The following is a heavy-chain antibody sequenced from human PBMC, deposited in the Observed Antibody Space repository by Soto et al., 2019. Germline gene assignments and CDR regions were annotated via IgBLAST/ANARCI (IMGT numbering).Heavy chain of an antibody. J-gene: IGHJ4*02. CDR3: ARSDSSGYARSYFDY. CDR1: GGTFSSYA. Sequence: QVQLVQSGAEVKKPGSLVKVSCKASGGTFSSYAISWVRQAPGQGLEWMGGIIPIFGTANYAQKFQGRVTITADESTSTAYMELSSLRSEDTAVYYCARSDSSGYARSYFDYWGQGTLVTVSS. V-gene: IGHV1-69*01. CDR2: IIPIFGTA. D-gene: IGHD3-22*01.